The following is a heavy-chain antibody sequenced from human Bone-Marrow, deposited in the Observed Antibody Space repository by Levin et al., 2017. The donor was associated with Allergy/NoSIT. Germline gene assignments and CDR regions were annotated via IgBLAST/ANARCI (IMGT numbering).Heavy chain of an antibody. V-gene: IGHV3-30*04. Sequence: GGSLRLSCSASGFTFNSYAFHWVRQAPGKGLEWVAYISYDGNNIFYADSVKGRFTISRDHSTNTVFLQMSGPRAEDTAQYYCVRSGFYCPRGDCQSHFSQWCQGTLVTVSS. CDR2: ISYDGNNI. CDR3: VRSGFYCPRGDCQSHFSQ. CDR1: GFTFNSYA. D-gene: IGHD2-21*01. J-gene: IGHJ4*02.